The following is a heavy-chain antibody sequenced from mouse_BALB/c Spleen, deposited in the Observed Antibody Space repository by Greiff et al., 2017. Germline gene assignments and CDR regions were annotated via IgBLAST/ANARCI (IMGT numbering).Heavy chain of an antibody. Sequence: EVKVVESGGGLVQPGGSRKLSCAASGFTFSSYAMSWVRQTPEKRLEWVASISSGGSTYYPDSVKGRFTISRDNARNILYLQMSSLRSEDTAMYYCARVPPYYGNYVDYWGQGTTLTVSS. CDR2: ISSGGST. CDR1: GFTFSSYA. CDR3: ARVPPYYGNYVDY. V-gene: IGHV5-6-5*01. D-gene: IGHD2-10*01. J-gene: IGHJ2*01.